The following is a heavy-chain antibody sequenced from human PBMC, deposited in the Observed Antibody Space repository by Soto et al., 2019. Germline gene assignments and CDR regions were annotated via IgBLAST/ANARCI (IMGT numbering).Heavy chain of an antibody. D-gene: IGHD3-10*01. CDR3: ARGEVRGPFDI. CDR2: IHNSGST. J-gene: IGHJ3*02. CDR1: GGSMNSHDYY. Sequence: QQQLQESGPGLVKPSQTLSLTCTVSGGSMNSHDYYWSWIRQPPGKGLEWIGYIHNSGSTYYNPSLKSRIDISSDMAKNQSSLRLNSVTAADTALYFCARGEVRGPFDIWGQGTKVTVSS. V-gene: IGHV4-30-4*01.